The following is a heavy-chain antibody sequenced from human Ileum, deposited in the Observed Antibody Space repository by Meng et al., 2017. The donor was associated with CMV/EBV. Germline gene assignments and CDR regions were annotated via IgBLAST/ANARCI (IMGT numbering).Heavy chain of an antibody. CDR3: VRQDHNFGFDS. D-gene: IGHD1-1*01. Sequence: GGSLRLSCTASGFTFGDYALIWVRQAPGMGLEWVGFIRREVYGGTTEYAASVKGRFAISRDDSKSIAYLQMNSLKTEDTAIYYCVRQDHNFGFDSWGQGTLVTVSS. J-gene: IGHJ4*02. CDR2: IRREVYGGTT. CDR1: GFTFGDYA. V-gene: IGHV3-49*04.